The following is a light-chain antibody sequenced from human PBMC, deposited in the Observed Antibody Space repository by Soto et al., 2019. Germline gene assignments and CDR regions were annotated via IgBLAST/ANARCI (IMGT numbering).Light chain of an antibody. Sequence: EIVLTQSPATLSLSPGERATLSCRASQSVSSYLAWYQQKPGQAPRLLIYDASNRAPGIPARFSGSGSGTDFTLTISSLEPEDFVVYYCQQRSNWWTFGQGTKVEIK. CDR1: QSVSSY. CDR2: DAS. J-gene: IGKJ1*01. V-gene: IGKV3-11*01. CDR3: QQRSNWWT.